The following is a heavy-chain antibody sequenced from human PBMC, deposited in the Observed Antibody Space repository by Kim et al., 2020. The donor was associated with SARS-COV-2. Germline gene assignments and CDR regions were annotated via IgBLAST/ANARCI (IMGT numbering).Heavy chain of an antibody. Sequence: GSTYYADAVKGRFTISRDNSKNTLYLHMNSLRAEDTAVYYCAVGDWRDGYWGQGTLVTVSS. CDR3: AVGDWRDGY. V-gene: IGHV3-23*01. CDR2: GST. D-gene: IGHD2-21*02. J-gene: IGHJ4*02.